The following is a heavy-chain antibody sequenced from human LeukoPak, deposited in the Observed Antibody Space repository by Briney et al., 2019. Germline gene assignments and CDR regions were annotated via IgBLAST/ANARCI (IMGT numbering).Heavy chain of an antibody. CDR3: AREMITFGGVIAAGGPDY. J-gene: IGHJ4*02. CDR2: ISYDGSNK. CDR1: GFTFSSYA. Sequence: GGSLRLSCAASGFTFSSYAMHWVRQAPGKGLEWVAVISYDGSNKYYADSVKGRFTISRDNSKNTLYLQINSLRAEDTAVYYCAREMITFGGVIAAGGPDYWGQGTLVTVSS. V-gene: IGHV3-30-3*01. D-gene: IGHD3-16*01.